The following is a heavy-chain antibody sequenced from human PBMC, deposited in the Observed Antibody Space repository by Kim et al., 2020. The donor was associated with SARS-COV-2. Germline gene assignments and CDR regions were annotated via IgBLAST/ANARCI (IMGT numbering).Heavy chain of an antibody. CDR2: IYYSGST. J-gene: IGHJ4*02. CDR1: GGSISSSSYY. CDR3: ARQYGSGSYRNDY. Sequence: SETLSLTCTVSGGSISSSSYYWGWIRQPPGKGLEWIGSIYYSGSTYYNPSLKSRVTISVDTSKNQFSLKLSSVTAADTAVYYCARQYGSGSYRNDYWGQGTLVTVSS. V-gene: IGHV4-39*01. D-gene: IGHD3-10*01.